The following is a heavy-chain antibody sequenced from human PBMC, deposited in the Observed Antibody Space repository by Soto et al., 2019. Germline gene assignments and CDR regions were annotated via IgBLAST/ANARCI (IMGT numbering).Heavy chain of an antibody. J-gene: IGHJ6*02. V-gene: IGHV1-2*04. Sequence: ASVKVSCKASGYTFTGYYMHWVRQAPGQGLEWMGWINPNSGGTNYAQKFQGWVTMTRDTSISTAYMELSRLRSDDTAVYYCARGWSRRSSSALRLYYYGMDVWG. CDR2: INPNSGGT. CDR1: GYTFTGYY. D-gene: IGHD6-13*01. CDR3: ARGWSRRSSSALRLYYYGMDV.